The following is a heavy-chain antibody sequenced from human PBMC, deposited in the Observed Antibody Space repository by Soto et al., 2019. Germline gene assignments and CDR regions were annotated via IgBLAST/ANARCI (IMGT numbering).Heavy chain of an antibody. V-gene: IGHV4-39*07. CDR1: GGSISSSSYY. CDR3: ARAPITMVRGPSRYYYGMDV. Sequence: SETLSLTCTVSGGSISSSSYYWGWIRQPSGKGLEWIGSIYYSGSTYYNPSLKSRVTISVDTSKNQFSLKLSSVTAADTAVYYCARAPITMVRGPSRYYYGMDVWGQGTTVTVSS. CDR2: IYYSGST. J-gene: IGHJ6*02. D-gene: IGHD3-10*01.